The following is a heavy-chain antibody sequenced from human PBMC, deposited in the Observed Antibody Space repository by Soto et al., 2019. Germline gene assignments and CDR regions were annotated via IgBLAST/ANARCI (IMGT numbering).Heavy chain of an antibody. CDR3: AREPQPTGTTNNWFDP. D-gene: IGHD1-7*01. Sequence: GGSLRLSCAASGFTFRSYSMNWVRQAPGEGLEWVSSISSSSYIYYADSVKGRFTISRDKAKNPLYLQMKSLSGEATAGYSCAREPQPTGTTNNWFDPGGKGTLVTVSS. J-gene: IGHJ5*02. V-gene: IGHV3-21*01. CDR1: GFTFRSYS. CDR2: ISSSSYI.